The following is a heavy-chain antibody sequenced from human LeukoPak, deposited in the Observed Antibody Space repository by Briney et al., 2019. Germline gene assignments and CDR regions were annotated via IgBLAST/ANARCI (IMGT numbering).Heavy chain of an antibody. CDR2: ISSSSTYI. J-gene: IGHJ4*02. V-gene: IGHV3-21*01. CDR3: ARDYDFCPRE. D-gene: IGHD3-3*01. Sequence: GGSLRLSCAASGFTFSSYAMSWVRQAPGQGLEWVSSISSSSTYIYYADSLKGRFTISRDNAKNSLYLQMNSLRAEDTAVYYCARDYDFCPREWGQGTLVTVSS. CDR1: GFTFSSYA.